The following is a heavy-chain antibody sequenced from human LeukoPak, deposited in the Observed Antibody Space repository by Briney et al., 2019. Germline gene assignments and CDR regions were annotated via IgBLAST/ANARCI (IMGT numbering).Heavy chain of an antibody. CDR1: GYTFTSYD. D-gene: IGHD4-11*01. Sequence: ASVKVSCKASGYTFTSYDINWVRQATGQGLEWMGWMNPNSGNTGYAQKFQGRVTMTRNTSISTAYMELSSLRSEDTAVYYCARELDYSIPYDYWGQGTLVTVSS. J-gene: IGHJ4*02. V-gene: IGHV1-8*01. CDR2: MNPNSGNT. CDR3: ARELDYSIPYDY.